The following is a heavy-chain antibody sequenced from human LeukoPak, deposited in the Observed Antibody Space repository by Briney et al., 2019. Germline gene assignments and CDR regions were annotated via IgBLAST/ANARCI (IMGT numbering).Heavy chain of an antibody. V-gene: IGHV3-30*18. CDR3: AKRRGLEVLYYYYMDV. CDR2: ISYDGNSQ. Sequence: GGSLRLSCAASGFTFSNYAIHWVRQAPGRGLEWVAAISYDGNSQHYGAPVKGRFTISRDNSKNTLYLQMNSLRAEDTAVYYCAKRRGLEVLYYYYMDVWGKGTTVTVSS. D-gene: IGHD1-7*01. J-gene: IGHJ6*03. CDR1: GFTFSNYA.